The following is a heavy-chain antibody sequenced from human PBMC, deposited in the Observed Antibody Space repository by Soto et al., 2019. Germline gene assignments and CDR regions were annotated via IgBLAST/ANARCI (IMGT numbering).Heavy chain of an antibody. V-gene: IGHV4-59*08. CDR1: GGSIDSYH. CDR2: IYSGGST. CDR3: ERLRYNWYFDL. J-gene: IGHJ2*01. Sequence: QVQLQESGPGLVKPSETLSLACTVSGGSIDSYHWSWIRQPPGMGLECIGYIYSGGSTNYNPSLKSRVIISVDTSKNQFSLNLSSVTAADTAVYYCERLRYNWYFDLWGRGTLVTVSS. D-gene: IGHD5-18*01.